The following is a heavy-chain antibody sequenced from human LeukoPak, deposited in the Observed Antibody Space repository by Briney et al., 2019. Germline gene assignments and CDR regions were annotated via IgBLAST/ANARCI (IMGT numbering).Heavy chain of an antibody. J-gene: IGHJ4*02. D-gene: IGHD1-26*01. CDR1: GFTFSSYE. CDR3: ARGVGATDRRTY. V-gene: IGHV3-48*03. Sequence: PGGSLRLSCAASGFTFSSYEINWVRQAPGKGLEWVSFISGSSGKIYYADSVKGRFTISRDNAKNSLFLQMNSLEAEDTADYYCARGVGATDRRTYWGQGTLVTVSS. CDR2: ISGSSGKI.